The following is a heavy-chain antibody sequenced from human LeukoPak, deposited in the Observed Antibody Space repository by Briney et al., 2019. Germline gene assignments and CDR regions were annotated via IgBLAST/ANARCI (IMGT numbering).Heavy chain of an antibody. CDR1: GFTFSSYW. CDR2: IKQDGSEK. Sequence: GGSLRLSCAASGFTFSSYWMSWVRQAPGKGLGWVANIKQDGSEKYYVDSVKGRFTISRDNAKNSLYLQMNSLRAEDTAVYYCARDSGGELPAHYFDYWGQGTLVTVSS. CDR3: ARDSGGELPAHYFDY. D-gene: IGHD1-26*01. J-gene: IGHJ4*02. V-gene: IGHV3-7*01.